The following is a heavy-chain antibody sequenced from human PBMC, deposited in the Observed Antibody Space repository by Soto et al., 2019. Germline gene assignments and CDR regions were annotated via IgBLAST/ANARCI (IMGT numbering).Heavy chain of an antibody. D-gene: IGHD3-9*01. Sequence: QVQLVQSGAEVKKPGSSVKVSCKASGGTFSSYAISWVRQAPGQGLEWMGGIIPIFGTANYAQKFQGRVRITAEASTSKAYMELSSLRAEDPAVYYCARSYYDILTGRPGYYYGMDVWGQGTTVTVSS. CDR3: ARSYYDILTGRPGYYYGMDV. CDR2: IIPIFGTA. V-gene: IGHV1-69*12. CDR1: GGTFSSYA. J-gene: IGHJ6*02.